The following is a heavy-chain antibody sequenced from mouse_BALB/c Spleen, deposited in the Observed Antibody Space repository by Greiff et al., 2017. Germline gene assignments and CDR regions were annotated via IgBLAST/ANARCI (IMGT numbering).Heavy chain of an antibody. D-gene: IGHD1-1*01. CDR2: IAPGSGST. Sequence: DLVKPGASVKLSCKASGYTFTSYWINWIKQRPGQGLEWIGRIAPGSGSTYYNEMFKGKATLTVDTSSSTAYIQLSSLSSEDSAVYFCARNYYGSSYGFAYWGQGTLVTVS. J-gene: IGHJ3*01. V-gene: IGHV1S41*01. CDR1: GYTFTSYW. CDR3: ARNYYGSSYGFAY.